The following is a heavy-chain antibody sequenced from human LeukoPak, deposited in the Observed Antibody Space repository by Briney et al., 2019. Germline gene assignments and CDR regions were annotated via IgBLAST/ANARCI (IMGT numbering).Heavy chain of an antibody. CDR2: INHSGST. Sequence: PSETLSLTCAVYGGSFSGYYWSWIRQPPGKGLEWIGEINHSGSTNYNPSLKSRVTISVDTSKNQFSLKLSSVTAADTAVCYCARGKCYYDSSGYYKNYFDYWGQGTLVTVSS. J-gene: IGHJ4*02. D-gene: IGHD3-22*01. CDR3: ARGKCYYDSSGYYKNYFDY. V-gene: IGHV4-34*01. CDR1: GGSFSGYY.